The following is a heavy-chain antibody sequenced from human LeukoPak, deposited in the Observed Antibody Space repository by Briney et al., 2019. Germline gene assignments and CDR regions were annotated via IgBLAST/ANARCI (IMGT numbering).Heavy chain of an antibody. CDR2: ISSSSSYI. CDR1: GFTFSSYS. Sequence: GGSLRLSCAASGFTFSSYSMNWVRQAPGKGLEWVSSISSSSSYIYYADSVKGRFTISRDNSKNTLYLQMNSLRAEDTAVYYCAKESTIVVAPYFDYWGQGTLVTVSS. V-gene: IGHV3-21*01. D-gene: IGHD3-22*01. J-gene: IGHJ4*02. CDR3: AKESTIVVAPYFDY.